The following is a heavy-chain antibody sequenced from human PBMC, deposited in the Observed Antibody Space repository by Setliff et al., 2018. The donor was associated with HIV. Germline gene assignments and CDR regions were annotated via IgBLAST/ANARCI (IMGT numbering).Heavy chain of an antibody. CDR1: GGTFNINA. CDR3: ATGHYGSDSYYSIDH. CDR2: INAGNGNT. D-gene: IGHD3-10*01. Sequence: ASVKVSCKASGGTFNINAVTWVRQAPGQRLEWMGWINAGNGNTKYSQEFQDRVTITRDTSASTAYMELSSLRSEDMAVYYCATGHYGSDSYYSIDHWGQGTLVTVSS. V-gene: IGHV1-3*03. J-gene: IGHJ4*02.